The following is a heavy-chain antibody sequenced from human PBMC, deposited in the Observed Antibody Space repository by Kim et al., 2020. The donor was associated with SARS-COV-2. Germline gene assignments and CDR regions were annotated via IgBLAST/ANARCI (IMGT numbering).Heavy chain of an antibody. CDR3: TTEEQWRS. CDR2: VKSYSDGGTT. Sequence: GGSLRLSCVASGFIFRHAWMSWVRQAPGKGLEWVGRVKSYSDGGTTDYSAPVKGRFTISRDDSKNMLYLQMNSLISEDTGTYYCTTEEQWRSWGQGTLVT. CDR1: GFIFRHAW. J-gene: IGHJ5*02. D-gene: IGHD1-1*01. V-gene: IGHV3-15*01.